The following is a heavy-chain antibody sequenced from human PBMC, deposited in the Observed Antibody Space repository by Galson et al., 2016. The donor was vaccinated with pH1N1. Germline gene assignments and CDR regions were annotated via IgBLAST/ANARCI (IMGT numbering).Heavy chain of an antibody. CDR1: GFNFHEYA. V-gene: IGHV3-9*01. J-gene: IGHJ4*01. D-gene: IGHD6-19*01. Sequence: SLRLSCAASGFNFHEYAMHWVRQAPGKGLEWVSGISWNSGRIVYADSVKGRLAISRDNAKNSLYLQMTSLRAEDTAFYYCAKDRYSSPRSDYFDYWGQGTLVTVS. CDR2: ISWNSGRI. CDR3: AKDRYSSPRSDYFDY.